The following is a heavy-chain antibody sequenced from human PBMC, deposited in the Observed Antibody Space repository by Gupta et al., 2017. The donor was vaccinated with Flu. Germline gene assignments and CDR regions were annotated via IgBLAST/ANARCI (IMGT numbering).Heavy chain of an antibody. J-gene: IGHJ4*02. CDR1: GFTFSSFE. CDR2: ISSSGSTI. CDR3: AREGEDYDFWSGYYGNYFDY. D-gene: IGHD3-3*01. V-gene: IGHV3-48*03. Sequence: EVQLVESGGGLVQPGGSLRLSCAASGFTFSSFEMNWVRQAPGKGLEWVSYISSSGSTIYYADSVKGRFTISRDNAKNSLYLQMNTLRAEATAVYYCAREGEDYDFWSGYYGNYFDYWGQGTLVTVSS.